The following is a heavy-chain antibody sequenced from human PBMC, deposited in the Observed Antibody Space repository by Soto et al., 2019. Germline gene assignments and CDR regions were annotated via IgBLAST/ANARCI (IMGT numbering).Heavy chain of an antibody. D-gene: IGHD2-8*01. J-gene: IGHJ3*01. Sequence: EVQLLESGGGLVQPGGSLRLSCAASGFTFINYAMIWVRQAPGKGLEWVSTISGGGDGTYYADAVKGHFTISRDNSKNSLYLQMNSLRDEHTAVYYCVKKGLGSLKTFCSNSDCHYAFDLWGQGTVVIVST. CDR2: ISGGGDGT. V-gene: IGHV3-23*01. CDR1: GFTFINYA. CDR3: VKKGLGSLKTFCSNSDCHYAFDL.